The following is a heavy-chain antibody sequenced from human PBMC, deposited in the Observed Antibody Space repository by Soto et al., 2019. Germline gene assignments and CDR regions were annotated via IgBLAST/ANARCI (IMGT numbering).Heavy chain of an antibody. CDR1: GFTFSSYA. V-gene: IGHV3-30-3*01. CDR3: ARADSSSWYFDH. D-gene: IGHD6-13*01. CDR2: ISYDGSNK. J-gene: IGHJ4*02. Sequence: GGSLRLSCAASGFTFSSYAMHWVRQAPGKGLEWVAVISYDGSNKYYADSVKGRFTISRDNSKNTLYLQMNSLRAEDTAVYYCARADSSSWYFDHWGQGTLVPVSS.